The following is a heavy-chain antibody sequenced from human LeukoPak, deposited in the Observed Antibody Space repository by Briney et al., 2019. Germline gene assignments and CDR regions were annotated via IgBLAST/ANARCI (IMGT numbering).Heavy chain of an antibody. Sequence: GGSLRLSCAASGFTFSSYSMNWVRQAPGKGLEWVSSISSSSSYKYYEDSVKGRFTISRDNAKNSLYLQMNGLRAEDTAVYYCARASSNLPDYWGQGTLVTVSS. CDR2: ISSSSSYK. J-gene: IGHJ4*02. CDR3: ARASSNLPDY. D-gene: IGHD4-11*01. V-gene: IGHV3-21*01. CDR1: GFTFSSYS.